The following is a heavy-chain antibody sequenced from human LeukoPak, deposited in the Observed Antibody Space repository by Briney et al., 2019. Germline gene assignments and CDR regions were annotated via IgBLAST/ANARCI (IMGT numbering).Heavy chain of an antibody. CDR1: GGSISSGGYY. CDR3: ARLRSGSTPPPPYYYYGLDV. D-gene: IGHD1-26*01. Sequence: SETLSLTCTVSGGSISSGGYYWSWIRQHPGKGLEWIGYIYYSGSTYYNPSLKSRVTISVDTSKNQFSLKLSSVTAADTAVYYCARLRSGSTPPPPYYYYGLDVWGQGTTVTVSS. CDR2: IYYSGST. V-gene: IGHV4-31*03. J-gene: IGHJ6*02.